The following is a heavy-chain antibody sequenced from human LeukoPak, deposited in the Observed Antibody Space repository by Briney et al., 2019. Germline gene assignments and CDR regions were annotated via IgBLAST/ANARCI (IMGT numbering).Heavy chain of an antibody. V-gene: IGHV3-30*04. CDR3: ARVDVSGYSSSAPLDYYGLDV. Sequence: GGSLRLSCAASGFNFITFAMHWVRQAPGKGLEWVALISYDGEYTNYAESVKGRFTISRDDAKSSLYLQMSSLRVEDTAVYYCARVDVSGYSSSAPLDYYGLDVWGQGTTVTVSS. CDR1: GFNFITFA. CDR2: ISYDGEYT. D-gene: IGHD6-13*01. J-gene: IGHJ6*02.